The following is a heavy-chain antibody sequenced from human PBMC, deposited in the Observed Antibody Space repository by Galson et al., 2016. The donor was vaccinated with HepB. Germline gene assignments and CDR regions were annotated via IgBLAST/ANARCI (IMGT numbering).Heavy chain of an antibody. V-gene: IGHV1-46*01. CDR3: ARGGGTTLAFDY. CDR1: GYTFTRYY. CDR2: IDPSGGSP. D-gene: IGHD1-1*01. J-gene: IGHJ4*02. Sequence: SVKVSCKASGYTFTRYYMHWVRQAPGQGLEWMGIIDPSGGSPSFSQKFQDRVTMTTDRSTSTLYMELSSLRSEDTAVYYCARGGGTTLAFDYWGQGTLVTVSS.